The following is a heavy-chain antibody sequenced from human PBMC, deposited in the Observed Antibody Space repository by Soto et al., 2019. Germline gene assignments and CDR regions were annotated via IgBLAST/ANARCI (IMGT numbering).Heavy chain of an antibody. Sequence: ASVKVSCKASGYTFTSYDINWVRQATGQGLEWMGWMNPNSGNTDYAQKFQGRVTMTRNTSISTAYMELSRLRSDDTAVYYCARDHLYYDFWSGPYYYYGMDVWGQGTTVTVSS. D-gene: IGHD3-3*01. J-gene: IGHJ6*02. CDR3: ARDHLYYDFWSGPYYYYGMDV. CDR2: MNPNSGNT. V-gene: IGHV1-8*01. CDR1: GYTFTSYD.